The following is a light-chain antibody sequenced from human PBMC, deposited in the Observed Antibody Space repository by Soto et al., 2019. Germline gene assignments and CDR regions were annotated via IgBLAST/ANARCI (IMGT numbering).Light chain of an antibody. Sequence: QSVLTQPASVSGSPGQSITISCTGTSSDVGGYNYVSWYQQHPGKAPKLTIYDVSNRPSGVSNRFSGSKSGNTASLTISGLQAEDEADYCCSSYTTSSTVVFGGGTQLTVL. CDR1: SSDVGGYNY. V-gene: IGLV2-14*01. CDR3: SSYTTSSTVV. CDR2: DVS. J-gene: IGLJ2*01.